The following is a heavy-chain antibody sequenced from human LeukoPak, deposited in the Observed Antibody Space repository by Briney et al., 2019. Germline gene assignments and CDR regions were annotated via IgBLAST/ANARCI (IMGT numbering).Heavy chain of an antibody. CDR3: AIWTHDFWSGYPGNLDWFDP. V-gene: IGHV1-2*02. J-gene: IGHJ5*02. CDR1: GYTFTGYY. CDR2: INPNSGGT. Sequence: ASVKVSCKASGYTFTGYYMHWVRQAPGQGLEWMGWINPNSGGTNYAQKFQGRVTMTRDTSISTAYMELSRLRSDDTAVYYCAIWTHDFWSGYPGNLDWFDPWGQGTLVTVSS. D-gene: IGHD3-3*01.